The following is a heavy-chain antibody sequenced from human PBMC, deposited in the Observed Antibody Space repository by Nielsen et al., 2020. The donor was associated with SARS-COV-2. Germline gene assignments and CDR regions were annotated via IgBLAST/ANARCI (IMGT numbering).Heavy chain of an antibody. V-gene: IGHV3-48*04. Sequence: GESLKISCAASGFTFSSYSMNWVRQAPGKGLEWVSYISSSSSTIYYADSVKGRFTISRDNAKNSLYLQMNSLRAEDTAVYYCAREIIGMDVWGQGTTVTVSS. CDR3: AREIIGMDV. CDR2: ISSSSSTI. CDR1: GFTFSSYS. J-gene: IGHJ6*02.